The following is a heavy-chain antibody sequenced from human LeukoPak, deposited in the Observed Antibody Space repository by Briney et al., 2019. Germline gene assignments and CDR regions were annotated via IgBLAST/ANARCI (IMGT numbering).Heavy chain of an antibody. Sequence: GSLRLSCAASGFTFSSYAMSWVRQAPGKGLEWVSAISGSGGSTYYADSVKGRFTISRDNSKNTLYLQMNSLRAEDTAVYYCANPDYDFWSGQSFDYMDVWGKGTTVTVSS. V-gene: IGHV3-23*01. CDR3: ANPDYDFWSGQSFDYMDV. D-gene: IGHD3-3*01. CDR1: GFTFSSYA. CDR2: ISGSGGST. J-gene: IGHJ6*03.